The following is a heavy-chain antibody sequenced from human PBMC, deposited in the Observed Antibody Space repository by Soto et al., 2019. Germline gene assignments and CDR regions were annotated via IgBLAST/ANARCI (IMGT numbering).Heavy chain of an antibody. D-gene: IGHD3-10*01. V-gene: IGHV1-2*04. CDR1: GYAFTGYY. J-gene: IGHJ6*02. Sequence: ASAEVSCKASGYAFTGYYMHWVRQAAGHGLEWMGWINPNSGGTNYAQKFQGWVTMTRDTSISTAYMELSRLRSDDTAVYYCARDRLRGTMVRGVISYGMDVWGQGTTVTVSS. CDR2: INPNSGGT. CDR3: ARDRLRGTMVRGVISYGMDV.